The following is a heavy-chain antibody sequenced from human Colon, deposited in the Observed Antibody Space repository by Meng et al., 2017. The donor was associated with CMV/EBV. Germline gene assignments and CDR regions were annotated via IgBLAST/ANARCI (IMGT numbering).Heavy chain of an antibody. J-gene: IGHJ4*02. Sequence: GESLKISCEASGFRFGTFYMHWVRQAPGKGLERVSRISPDGVTTTYAESVKGRFTLSRDNAKNTMYLQMDNLRAEDTAVYYCARVLPTYYYDTSAYPLDYWGQGTLVTVSS. D-gene: IGHD3-22*01. CDR2: ISPDGVTT. CDR3: ARVLPTYYYDTSAYPLDY. CDR1: GFRFGTFY. V-gene: IGHV3-74*01.